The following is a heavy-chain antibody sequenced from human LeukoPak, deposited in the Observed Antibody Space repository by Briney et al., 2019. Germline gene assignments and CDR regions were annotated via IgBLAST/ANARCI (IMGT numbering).Heavy chain of an antibody. Sequence: SETLSLTCTVSGVPISSYYGSWIRQPPGKGLEWIQYIYYPGSTNYNPSLKSRVTMSVDKSKNQCSMRLSSVTAADTAIYFCARSTQDSSTSFDYWGEGTLVTVSS. CDR3: ARSTQDSSTSFDY. CDR1: GVPISSYY. CDR2: IYYPGST. V-gene: IGHV4-59*13. D-gene: IGHD6-6*01. J-gene: IGHJ4*02.